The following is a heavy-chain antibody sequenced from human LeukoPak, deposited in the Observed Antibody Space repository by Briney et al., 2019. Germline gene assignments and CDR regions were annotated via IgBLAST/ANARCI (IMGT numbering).Heavy chain of an antibody. CDR3: ARAYSSSWYMNWFDP. D-gene: IGHD6-13*01. CDR2: IYHTGST. Sequence: SETLSLTCTVSGYAISSGYFWGWIRQPPGKGLEWIGSIYHTGSTYYNPSLKSRVTISVDTSKNQFSLKLSSVTAADAAVYYCARAYSSSWYMNWFDPWGQGTLVTVSS. CDR1: GYAISSGYF. V-gene: IGHV4-38-2*02. J-gene: IGHJ5*02.